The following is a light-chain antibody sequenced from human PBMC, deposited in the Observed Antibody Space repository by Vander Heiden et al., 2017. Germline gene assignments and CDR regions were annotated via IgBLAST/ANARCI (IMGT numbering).Light chain of an antibody. CDR3: QAWDSHVI. CDR2: EDS. CDR1: KLGGKY. V-gene: IGLV3-1*01. Sequence: YDLPQTSSVSVSPGQTAIIPCSGDKLGGKYVARYRQKPGQSPVLVIYEDSKRPSGMSERISGSNSGNIATLTIGGTQPIDEADYSCQAWDSHVIFGGGTRLTVL. J-gene: IGLJ2*01.